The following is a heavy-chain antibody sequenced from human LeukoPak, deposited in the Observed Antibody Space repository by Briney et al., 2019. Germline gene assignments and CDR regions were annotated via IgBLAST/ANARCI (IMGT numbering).Heavy chain of an antibody. D-gene: IGHD1-26*01. J-gene: IGHJ5*02. CDR2: IYYSGST. CDR3: ARGREDNWFDP. Sequence: SQTLSLTCTVSGGSISSGGYYWSWIRQHPGKALEWIGYIYYSGSTYYNPSLKSRVTISVDTSKNQFSLKLSSVTAADTAVYYCARGREDNWFDPWGQGTLVTVSS. CDR1: GGSISSGGYY. V-gene: IGHV4-31*03.